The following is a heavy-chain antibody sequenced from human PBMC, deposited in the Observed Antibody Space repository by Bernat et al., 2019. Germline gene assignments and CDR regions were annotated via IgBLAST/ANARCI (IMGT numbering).Heavy chain of an antibody. Sequence: EVQLVESGGGLVQPGGSLRLSCAASGFSFSSYWMHWVRQAPGKGLVWVSRIKGDGSSSNYADSVKGRFNISRDNAKNTLYLQLNSLRTEDTAVYYCGRQYDHWGQGTMVTVSS. CDR1: GFSFSSYW. V-gene: IGHV3-74*01. CDR2: IKGDGSSS. CDR3: GRQYDH. J-gene: IGHJ4*02. D-gene: IGHD3-3*01.